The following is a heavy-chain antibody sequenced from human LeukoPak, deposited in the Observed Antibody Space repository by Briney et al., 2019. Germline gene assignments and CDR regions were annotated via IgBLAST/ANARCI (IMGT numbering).Heavy chain of an antibody. CDR2: IYSGGST. J-gene: IGHJ3*02. V-gene: IGHV3-53*04. CDR1: GFIFINAW. Sequence: GGSLRLSCAASGFIFINAWMSWVRQAPGKGLEWVSVIYSGGSTYYADSVKGRFTISRRNSTNTLYLQMNSLRAEDTAVYYCARDGSGGPAAGDAFDIWGQGTMVTVSS. CDR3: ARDGSGGPAAGDAFDI. D-gene: IGHD6-13*01.